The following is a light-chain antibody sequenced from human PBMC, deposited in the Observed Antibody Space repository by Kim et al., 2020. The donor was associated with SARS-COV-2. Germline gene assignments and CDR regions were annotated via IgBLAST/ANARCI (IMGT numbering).Light chain of an antibody. Sequence: QSSTISWTGTSSDVGSYNLVSWYQQHPGKAPKLMIYEVSKRPSGVSNRFSGSKSGNTASLTISGLQAEDEADYYCCSYAGSSTFYVFGTGTKVTVL. CDR1: SSDVGSYNL. J-gene: IGLJ1*01. V-gene: IGLV2-23*02. CDR3: CSYAGSSTFYV. CDR2: EVS.